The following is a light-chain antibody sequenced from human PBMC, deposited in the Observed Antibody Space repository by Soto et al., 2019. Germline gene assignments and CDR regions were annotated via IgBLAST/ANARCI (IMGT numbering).Light chain of an antibody. V-gene: IGLV2-14*01. CDR1: SSDIGGYDY. Sequence: QSALTQPASVSGSPGQSITLSCTGTSSDIGGYDYVSWYQRHPGKAPKLIIYDVNNRPSGVSNRFSGSKSGNTASLTISGLQAEDEADYYCPPYASGSPHVVFGGGTKLTAL. J-gene: IGLJ2*01. CDR2: DVN. CDR3: PPYASGSPHVV.